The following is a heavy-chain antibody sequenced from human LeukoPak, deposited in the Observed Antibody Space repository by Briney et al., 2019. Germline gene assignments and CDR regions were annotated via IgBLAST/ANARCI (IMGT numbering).Heavy chain of an antibody. Sequence: GGSLRLSCAASGFTFSSYGMHWVRQAPGKGLEGVAVISYDGSNKYYADSVKGRFTISRDNSKNTLYLQMNSLRAEDTAVYYCAKDNYYGSGTITYFDYWGQGTLVTVSS. J-gene: IGHJ4*02. CDR1: GFTFSSYG. CDR3: AKDNYYGSGTITYFDY. CDR2: ISYDGSNK. V-gene: IGHV3-30*18. D-gene: IGHD3-10*01.